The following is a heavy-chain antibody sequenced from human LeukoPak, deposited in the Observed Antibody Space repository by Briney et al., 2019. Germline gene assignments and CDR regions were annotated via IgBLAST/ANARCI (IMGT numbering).Heavy chain of an antibody. J-gene: IGHJ4*02. CDR1: GFTFSDYA. Sequence: GGSLRLSCAASGFTFSDYAMHWVRQTPDKRLEWVAVISYDGKIKYHADSVKGRFTISRDSSRNTLYLQMNSLRPEESAVYFCARDMLKGVPDYLDYWGQGTLVTLSS. V-gene: IGHV3-30*04. CDR3: ARDMLKGVPDYLDY. CDR2: ISYDGKIK. D-gene: IGHD2-8*01.